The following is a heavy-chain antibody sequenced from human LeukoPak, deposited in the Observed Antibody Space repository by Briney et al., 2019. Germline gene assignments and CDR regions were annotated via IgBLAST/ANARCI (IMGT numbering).Heavy chain of an antibody. CDR3: AGVKVAVGATTFDY. D-gene: IGHD1-26*01. Sequence: PSETLSLTCTVSGGSISSYYWSWIRQPPGKGLEWIGYIYYSGSTNYNPSLESRVTISVDTSKNQFSLKLSSVTAADTAVYYCAGVKVAVGATTFDYWGQGSPLTVSS. V-gene: IGHV4-59*01. J-gene: IGHJ4*02. CDR2: IYYSGST. CDR1: GGSISSYY.